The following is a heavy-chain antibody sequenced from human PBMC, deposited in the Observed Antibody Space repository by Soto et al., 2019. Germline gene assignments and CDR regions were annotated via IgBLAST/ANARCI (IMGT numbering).Heavy chain of an antibody. Sequence: QAQLVQSGAEVKKPGASVKVSCKASGYTFSRYGISWVRQAPGQGLEWMGWISTYNENTKYAQKFQGRVTMTTDTSTSTAYMELRSLTSDNTTMYYCTREGFCSSGSCALYVHDFFGMDVWGQGTTVTVSS. J-gene: IGHJ6*02. CDR3: TREGFCSSGSCALYVHDFFGMDV. V-gene: IGHV1-18*01. D-gene: IGHD2-15*01. CDR2: ISTYNENT. CDR1: GYTFSRYG.